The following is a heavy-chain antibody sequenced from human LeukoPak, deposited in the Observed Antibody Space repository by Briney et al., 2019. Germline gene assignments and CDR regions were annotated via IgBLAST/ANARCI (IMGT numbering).Heavy chain of an antibody. CDR3: ARSGSGAVHY. Sequence: SETLSLTCTVSGGSISGYYWSWIRQPPGKGLEWIGYIYYSGSTNYNPSLKSRVTISLDTSKNQFSLELSSITAADRAVYYCARSGSGAVHYWGQGTLVTVSS. V-gene: IGHV4-59*12. CDR2: IYYSGST. CDR1: GGSISGYY. J-gene: IGHJ4*02. D-gene: IGHD3-10*01.